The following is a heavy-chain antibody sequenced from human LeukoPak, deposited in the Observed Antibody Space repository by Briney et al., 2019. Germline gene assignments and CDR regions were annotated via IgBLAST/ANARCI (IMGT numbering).Heavy chain of an antibody. V-gene: IGHV1-69*05. J-gene: IGHJ4*02. CDR3: ARGDSGYDYGFDN. Sequence: SVKVSCKASGGTFSSHAISWVRQAPGQGLEWVGGIIPIFGTTNYAQKFQGRVTITTDESTSTGYMELRSLRSDDTAVYYRARGDSGYDYGFDNWGQGTLVTVSS. D-gene: IGHD5-12*01. CDR1: GGTFSSHA. CDR2: IIPIFGTT.